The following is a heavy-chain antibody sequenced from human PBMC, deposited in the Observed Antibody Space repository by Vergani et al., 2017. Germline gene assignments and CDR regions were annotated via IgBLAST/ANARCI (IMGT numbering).Heavy chain of an antibody. J-gene: IGHJ6*02. CDR1: GYTFTSYG. CDR2: ISAYKGNT. Sequence: QVQLVQSGAEVKTPGASVKVSCKASGYTFTSYGIRWVRQAPGQGLEGMGWISAYKGNTNYAQKLQGRVTMTTDTSPSTAYMELRSLRSDDTAVYYCARDPDIVVVPAAPYYYYYYGMDVWGQGTTVTVSS. V-gene: IGHV1-18*04. D-gene: IGHD2-2*01. CDR3: ARDPDIVVVPAAPYYYYYYGMDV.